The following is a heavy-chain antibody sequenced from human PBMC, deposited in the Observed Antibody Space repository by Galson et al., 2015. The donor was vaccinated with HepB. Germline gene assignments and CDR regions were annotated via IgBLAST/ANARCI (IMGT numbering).Heavy chain of an antibody. V-gene: IGHV3-7*03. CDR2: TDQDGTQK. J-gene: IGHJ6*02. Sequence: SLRLSCAASGFTFNRYWTSWVRQAPGKGLEWVANTDQDGTQKFYVDSVRGRFTISRDYMKKSLYLDMNSLRADDTAIYYCARQWSSSSFDVWGQGTTVTVS. D-gene: IGHD6-6*01. CDR3: ARQWSSSSFDV. CDR1: GFTFNRYW.